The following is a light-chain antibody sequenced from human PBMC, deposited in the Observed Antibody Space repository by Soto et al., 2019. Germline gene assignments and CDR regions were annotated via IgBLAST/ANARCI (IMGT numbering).Light chain of an antibody. CDR3: QQYGSSPGT. V-gene: IGKV3-20*01. CDR2: GAS. CDR1: QSVSSSY. Sequence: EIVLTQSPGTLSLSPGERATLSCRASQSVSSSYLAWYQQKPGQAPRLLIYGASSRATGIPDRFRGSGSGTDFTLTISNREPEDFAVYYCQQYGSSPGTFGQGTNVEIK. J-gene: IGKJ1*01.